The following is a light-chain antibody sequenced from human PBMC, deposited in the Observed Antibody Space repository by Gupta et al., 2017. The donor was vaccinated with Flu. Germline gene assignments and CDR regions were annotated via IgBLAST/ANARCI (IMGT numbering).Light chain of an antibody. J-gene: IGKJ4*01. V-gene: IGKV3-11*01. CDR1: QSVRSY. CDR2: DAS. CDR3: HQRYISLT. Sequence: EIVLTQSPATLSLSPGERVTLSCRASQSVRSYLAWYQQKPGQAPRLLIYDASIRAIGIPARFSGCGYATDFTLTSSRREYEDFAVYYAHQRYISLTFGRGTTVDIK.